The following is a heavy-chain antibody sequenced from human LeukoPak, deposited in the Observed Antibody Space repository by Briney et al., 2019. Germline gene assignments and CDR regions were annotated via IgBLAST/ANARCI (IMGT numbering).Heavy chain of an antibody. D-gene: IGHD3-22*01. J-gene: IGHJ3*02. V-gene: IGHV1-2*02. Sequence: VASVKVSCKASGYTFTGYYMHWVRQAPGQGLEWMGWINPNSGGTNYAQKFQGRVTMTRDTSISTAYMELSRLRSDDTAVYYCARDLPVVVVITSINAFDIWGQGTMVTVSS. CDR1: GYTFTGYY. CDR2: INPNSGGT. CDR3: ARDLPVVVVITSINAFDI.